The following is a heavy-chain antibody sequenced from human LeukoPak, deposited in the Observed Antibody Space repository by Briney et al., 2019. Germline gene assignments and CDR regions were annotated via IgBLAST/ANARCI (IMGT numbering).Heavy chain of an antibody. Sequence: PGGSLRLSCAASGFTFSSYWMHWVRQAPGKGLVWVPRINSDGGTTNYADSVKGRFTISRDNVKNTLYLQMNSLTAEDTAVYYCARGSFASNWKDYYGSGSEYYFDYWGQGTLVTVSS. V-gene: IGHV3-74*01. D-gene: IGHD3-10*01. J-gene: IGHJ4*02. CDR1: GFTFSSYW. CDR3: ARGSFASNWKDYYGSGSEYYFDY. CDR2: INSDGGTT.